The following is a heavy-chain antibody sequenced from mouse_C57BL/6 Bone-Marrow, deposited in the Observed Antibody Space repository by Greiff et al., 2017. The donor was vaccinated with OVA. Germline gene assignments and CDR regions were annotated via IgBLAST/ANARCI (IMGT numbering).Heavy chain of an antibody. CDR3: ARGGTTVVAPFDD. Sequence: EVQLQESVAELVRPGASVKLSCTASGFHIKNTYMHWVKPRPEQGLEWIGMIHPANGHTQYAPQFQGKATITADTSSNTAYLQLSSLTSEDTASYYCARGGTTVVAPFDDGGQGTTLTVSS. CDR1: GFHIKNTY. D-gene: IGHD1-1*01. J-gene: IGHJ2*01. CDR2: IHPANGHT. V-gene: IGHV14-3*01.